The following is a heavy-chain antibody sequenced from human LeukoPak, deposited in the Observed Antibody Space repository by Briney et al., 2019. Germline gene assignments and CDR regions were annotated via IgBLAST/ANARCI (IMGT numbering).Heavy chain of an antibody. D-gene: IGHD6-25*01. J-gene: IGHJ4*02. CDR1: GYTFSYFG. CDR2: INCYNGNT. CDR3: ARGLDAAAGLANFDY. V-gene: IGHV1-18*03. Sequence: GASVKVSCKASGYTFSYFGINWVRQAPGQGLEWIGWINCYNGNTNYAQKSEGRLTLTTDTVTSTVYMELGNLRYDDMAVYYCARGLDAAAGLANFDYWGQGTLVTVSS.